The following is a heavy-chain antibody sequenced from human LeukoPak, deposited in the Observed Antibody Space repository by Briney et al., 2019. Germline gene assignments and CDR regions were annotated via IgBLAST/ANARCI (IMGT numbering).Heavy chain of an antibody. V-gene: IGHV1-69*04. Sequence: ASVKVSCKASGGTFSGYAISWVRQAPGQGLEWVGRIIPILGIANYAQKFQGRVTITADKSTSTAYMELSSLRSEDTAVYYCAREVVEWLVYFDYWGQGTLVTVSS. J-gene: IGHJ4*02. CDR3: AREVVEWLVYFDY. D-gene: IGHD6-19*01. CDR2: IIPILGIA. CDR1: GGTFSGYA.